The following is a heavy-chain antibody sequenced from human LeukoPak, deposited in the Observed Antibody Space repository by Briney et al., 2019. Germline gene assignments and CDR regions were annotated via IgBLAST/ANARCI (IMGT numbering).Heavy chain of an antibody. D-gene: IGHD3-16*01. CDR2: IIPILGIA. Sequence: SVKVSCKASGYTFTGYYMHWVRQAPGQGLEWMGRIIPILGIANYAQKFQGRVTITADKSTSTAYMELSSLRSEDTAVYYCARSPNAYPFDYWGQGTLVTVSS. V-gene: IGHV1-69*02. J-gene: IGHJ4*02. CDR3: ARSPNAYPFDY. CDR1: GYTFTGYY.